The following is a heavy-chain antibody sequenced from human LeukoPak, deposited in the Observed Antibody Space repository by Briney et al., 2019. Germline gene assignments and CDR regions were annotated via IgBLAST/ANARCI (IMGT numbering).Heavy chain of an antibody. V-gene: IGHV3-74*01. J-gene: IGHJ4*02. D-gene: IGHD1-26*01. CDR1: GFTFTSYA. CDR2: INSDGSST. Sequence: GGSLRLSCAASGFTFTSYAMSWVRQAPGKGLVWVSRINSDGSSTSYADSVKGRFTISRDNAKNTLYLQMNSLRAEDTAVYYCAREGDWLLRNWGQGTLVTVSS. CDR3: AREGDWLLRN.